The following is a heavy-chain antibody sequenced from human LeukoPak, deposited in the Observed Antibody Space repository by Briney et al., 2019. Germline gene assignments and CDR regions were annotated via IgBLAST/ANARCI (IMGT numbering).Heavy chain of an antibody. Sequence: SETLSLTCTVSGGSISSYYWSWIRQPPGKGLEWIGYIYYSGSTNYNPSLKSRVTISVDTSKNQFSLKLSSVTAADAAVYYCARDPTRFMVRGVMGYWGQGTLVTVSS. J-gene: IGHJ4*02. CDR2: IYYSGST. CDR3: ARDPTRFMVRGVMGY. V-gene: IGHV4-59*12. D-gene: IGHD3-10*01. CDR1: GGSISSYY.